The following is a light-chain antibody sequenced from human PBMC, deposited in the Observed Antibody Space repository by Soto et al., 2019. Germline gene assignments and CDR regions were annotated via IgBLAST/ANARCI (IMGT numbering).Light chain of an antibody. V-gene: IGLV2-14*01. CDR1: SSDVGAYNY. CDR3: SSYTSSSTLAYV. J-gene: IGLJ1*01. Sequence: QSVLTQPASVSASPGQSITISCTGTSSDVGAYNYVSWYQQQPGKAPKLMIYEVNNRPSGVSNRFSGSKSGSTASLTISGLQAEDEADYYCSSYTSSSTLAYVFGTGTQLTVL. CDR2: EVN.